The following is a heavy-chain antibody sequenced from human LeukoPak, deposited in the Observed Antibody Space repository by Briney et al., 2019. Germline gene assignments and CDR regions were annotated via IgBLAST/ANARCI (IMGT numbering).Heavy chain of an antibody. D-gene: IGHD1-26*01. CDR2: INTHSGGT. CDR3: ARDLSGSYDY. CDR1: GYTFTGHY. J-gene: IGHJ4*02. V-gene: IGHV1-2*02. Sequence: GASVKVSCKASGYTFTGHYIHWVRQAPGQGLEWLGLINTHSGGTNYAQRFQGRVTMARDTSISTDYMELSRLRSDDTAVYFCARDLSGSYDYWGQGTLVTVSS.